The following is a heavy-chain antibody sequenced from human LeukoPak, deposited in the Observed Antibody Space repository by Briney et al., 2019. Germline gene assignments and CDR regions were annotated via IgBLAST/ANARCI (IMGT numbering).Heavy chain of an antibody. J-gene: IGHJ6*03. CDR2: IYPGDSDT. Sequence: GESLKISCKGSGYSFTSYWIGWVRQMPGKGLEWMGIIYPGDSDTRYSPSFQGQVTISAGKSISTAYLQWSSLKASDTAMYYCARRSVAGTGYYYYYMDVWGKGTTVTVSS. D-gene: IGHD6-19*01. CDR3: ARRSVAGTGYYYYYMDV. V-gene: IGHV5-51*01. CDR1: GYSFTSYW.